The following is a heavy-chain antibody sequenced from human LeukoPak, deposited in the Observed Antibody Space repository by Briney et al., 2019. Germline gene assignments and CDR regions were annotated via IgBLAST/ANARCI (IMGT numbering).Heavy chain of an antibody. CDR2: ISSSGSTI. CDR1: GFTFSGYE. D-gene: IGHD3-22*01. V-gene: IGHV3-48*03. CDR3: ARRGYYDTSGYLFDY. Sequence: GGSLRLSCAASGFTFSGYEIHWVRQAPGKGLEWVSYISSSGSTIYYADSVKGRFTISRDNAKNSLFLQMNSLRAEDTAVYYCARRGYYDTSGYLFDYWGQGTLVTVSS. J-gene: IGHJ4*02.